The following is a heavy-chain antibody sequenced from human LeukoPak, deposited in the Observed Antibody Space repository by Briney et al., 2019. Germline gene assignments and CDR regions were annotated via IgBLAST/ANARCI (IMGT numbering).Heavy chain of an antibody. J-gene: IGHJ4*02. CDR1: GFTVSSNY. CDR3: AKDPAVAVGATN. CDR2: IYSGGST. V-gene: IGHV3-53*01. D-gene: IGHD1-26*01. Sequence: GGSLRLSCAASGFTVSSNYMSWVRQAPGKGLEWVSVIYSGGSTYYADSVKGRFTISRDNSKNTLYLQMNSLRAEDTAVYYRAKDPAVAVGATNWGQGTLVTVSS.